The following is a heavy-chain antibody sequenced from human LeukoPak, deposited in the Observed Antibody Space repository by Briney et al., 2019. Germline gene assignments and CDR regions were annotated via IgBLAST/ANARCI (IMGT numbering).Heavy chain of an antibody. J-gene: IGHJ4*02. CDR1: GYTFTSYY. CDR2: INPSGGST. D-gene: IGHD6-19*01. Sequence: ASVTVSCKASGYTFTSYYMHWVRQAPGQGLEWMGIINPSGGSTSYAQKFQGRVTITRDTSTSTVYMELSSLRSEDTAVYYCAGETAVAGYFDYWGQGTLVTVSS. CDR3: AGETAVAGYFDY. V-gene: IGHV1-46*01.